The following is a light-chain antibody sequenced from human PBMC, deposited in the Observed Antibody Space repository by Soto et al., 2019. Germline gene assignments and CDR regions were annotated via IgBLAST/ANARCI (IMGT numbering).Light chain of an antibody. CDR1: SSDVGGYNY. V-gene: IGLV2-8*01. CDR2: EVT. J-gene: IGLJ1*01. CDR3: SSYAGSNNLRV. Sequence: SVLTQPPSASGSPGQSVTISCTGTSSDVGGYNYVSWYQQHPGKAPKLMIYEVTKRPSGVPDRFSGSKSGNTASLTVSGLQAEEEADYYGSSYAGSNNLRVFGTGTKVTVL.